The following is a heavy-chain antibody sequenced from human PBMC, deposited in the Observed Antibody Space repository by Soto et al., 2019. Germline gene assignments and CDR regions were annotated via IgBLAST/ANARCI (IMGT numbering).Heavy chain of an antibody. D-gene: IGHD3-10*01. CDR2: IWYDGSNK. Sequence: GGSLRLSCAASGFTFSSYGMHWVRQAPGKGLEWVAVIWYDGSNKYYADSVKGRFTISRDNSKNTLYLQMNSLRAEDTAVYYCARITREDAFDIWGQGTMVTVSS. J-gene: IGHJ3*02. CDR1: GFTFSSYG. V-gene: IGHV3-33*01. CDR3: ARITREDAFDI.